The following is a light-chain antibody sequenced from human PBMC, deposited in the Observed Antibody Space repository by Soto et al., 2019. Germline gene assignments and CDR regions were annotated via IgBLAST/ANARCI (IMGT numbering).Light chain of an antibody. CDR1: SSDVGGYNY. CDR3: SSYTSSSTLVV. Sequence: QSALTQPASVSGSPGQSITISCTGTSSDVGGYNYVSWYQQHPGKAPKLMIYEVTNLPSGVSNRFSGSKSGNTASLTISGLQAKDEADYYCSSYTSSSTLVVFGGGTKLTLL. CDR2: EVT. J-gene: IGLJ2*01. V-gene: IGLV2-14*01.